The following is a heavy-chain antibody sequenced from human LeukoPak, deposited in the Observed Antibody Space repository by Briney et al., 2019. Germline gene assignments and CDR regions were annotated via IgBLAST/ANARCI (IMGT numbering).Heavy chain of an antibody. V-gene: IGHV3-30-3*01. CDR3: ARGAYGDYVKTLLDY. D-gene: IGHD4-17*01. CDR1: GVTFSSYA. CDR2: ISYDGSNK. Sequence: GGSLRLSCAASGVTFSSYAMHWVRDAPGKGLWRVALISYDGSNKYYADYVKGRFTISRDNSKNTLYLQMNSLRAEDTAVYYCARGAYGDYVKTLLDYWGQGTLVTVSA. J-gene: IGHJ4*02.